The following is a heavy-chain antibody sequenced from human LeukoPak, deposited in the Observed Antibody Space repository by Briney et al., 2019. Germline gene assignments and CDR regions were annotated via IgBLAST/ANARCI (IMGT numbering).Heavy chain of an antibody. Sequence: SETLSLTCSVSGGSISRYYWSWIRQPPGKGLEWIGYIYYSGSTYYNPSLKSRVTLSVDTSKNQFSLKVTSVTAADTAVYYCARVDWLRDYYYYMDVWGKGTTVTVSS. CDR2: IYYSGST. CDR1: GGSISRYY. D-gene: IGHD5-12*01. CDR3: ARVDWLRDYYYYMDV. V-gene: IGHV4-59*08. J-gene: IGHJ6*03.